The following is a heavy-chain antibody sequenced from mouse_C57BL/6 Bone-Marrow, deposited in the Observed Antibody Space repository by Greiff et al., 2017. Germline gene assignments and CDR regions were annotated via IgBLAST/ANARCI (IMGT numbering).Heavy chain of an antibody. J-gene: IGHJ1*03. CDR2: IYPGSGNT. D-gene: IGHD1-1*01. CDR1: GYTFTDYY. CDR3: AKAFYYGSSYEYFDV. Sequence: QVQLQQSGAELVRPGASVKLSCKASGYTFTDYYINWVKQRPGQGLEWIARIYPGSGNTYYNEKFKGKATLTAEKSSSTAYMQRSSLTAEDSAVYFCAKAFYYGSSYEYFDVWGTGTTVTVSS. V-gene: IGHV1-76*01.